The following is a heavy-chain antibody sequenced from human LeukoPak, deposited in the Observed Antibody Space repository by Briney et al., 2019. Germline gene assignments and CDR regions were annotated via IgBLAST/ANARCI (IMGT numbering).Heavy chain of an antibody. CDR1: GFTFSSFA. J-gene: IGHJ4*02. D-gene: IGHD5-18*01. CDR3: AKETPEGVTFDY. CDR2: ISGSGGST. V-gene: IGHV3-23*01. Sequence: GGSLRLSCAASGFTFSSFAMSWVRQAPGKGLEWVSAISGSGGSTYYADTVKGRFTISRDNSKNTLFLQMSSLRAEDTAVYYCAKETPEGVTFDYWGQGTLVTVSP.